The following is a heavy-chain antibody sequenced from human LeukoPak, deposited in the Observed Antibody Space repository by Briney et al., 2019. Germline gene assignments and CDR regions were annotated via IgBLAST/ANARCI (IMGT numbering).Heavy chain of an antibody. D-gene: IGHD5-24*01. V-gene: IGHV3-53*01. CDR2: IYSGDST. J-gene: IGHJ4*02. CDR3: ARLMATSEEY. CDR1: GFTVSSNY. Sequence: GGSLRLSCAASGFTVSSNYMSWVRQAPGKGLEWVSVIYSGDSTYYADSVKGRFTISRDNSKNTLYLQMNSLRAEDTAVYYCARLMATSEEYWGQGTLVTVSS.